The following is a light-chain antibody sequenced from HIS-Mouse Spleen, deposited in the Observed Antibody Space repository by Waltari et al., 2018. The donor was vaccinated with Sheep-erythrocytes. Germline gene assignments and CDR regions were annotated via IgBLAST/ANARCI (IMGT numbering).Light chain of an antibody. CDR3: YSTDSSGNHRV. V-gene: IGLV3-10*01. CDR2: EDS. Sequence: SYELTQPPSVSVSPGQTARITCSGDASPKKSAYWYHQKSGQAPVLVIYEDSKRPSGIPERFSGSSSGTMATLTISGAQVEDEADYYCYSTDSSGNHRVFGGGTKLTVL. CDR1: ASPKKS. J-gene: IGLJ2*01.